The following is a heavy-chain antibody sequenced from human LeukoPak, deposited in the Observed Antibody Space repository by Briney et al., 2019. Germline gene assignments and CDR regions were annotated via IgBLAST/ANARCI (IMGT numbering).Heavy chain of an antibody. CDR2: INHSGST. V-gene: IGHV4-34*01. J-gene: IGHJ6*02. Sequence: PSETLSLTCAVYGGSLSGYYWSWIRQPPGKGLEWIGEINHSGSTNYNPSLKSRVTISVDASKNQFSLKLSSVTAADTAVYYCARGRYYDFWSGYYPPGYYYGMDVWGQGTTVTVSS. CDR3: ARGRYYDFWSGYYPPGYYYGMDV. CDR1: GGSLSGYY. D-gene: IGHD3-3*01.